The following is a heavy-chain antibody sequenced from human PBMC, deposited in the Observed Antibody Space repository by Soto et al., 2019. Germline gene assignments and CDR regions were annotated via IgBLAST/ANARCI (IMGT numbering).Heavy chain of an antibody. D-gene: IGHD2-2*01. V-gene: IGHV3-11*06. CDR2: ISSRASYT. CDR3: ARRQPRLFLDA. Sequence: QLVEFGGGLVNPGGSLRLSCAASGFNFSNYYMAWVRQTPGKGLEWISYISSRASYTKYADSVEGRFTVSRDNANGSLYLQMNSLRVEDTAIYYCARRQPRLFLDAWGQGTLVTVSS. J-gene: IGHJ4*02. CDR1: GFNFSNYY.